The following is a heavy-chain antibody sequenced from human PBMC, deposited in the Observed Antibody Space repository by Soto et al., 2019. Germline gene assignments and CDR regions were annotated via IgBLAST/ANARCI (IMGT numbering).Heavy chain of an antibody. CDR2: IYYSGST. CDR3: ARGSPADVALDY. V-gene: IGHV4-59*01. J-gene: IGHJ4*02. D-gene: IGHD2-21*01. Sequence: SETLSLTCTVSGGSISSYYWSWIRQPPGKGLEWIGYIYYSGSTNYNPSLKSRVTISVDTSKNQFSLKLSSVTAADTAVYYCARGSPADVALDYWGQGTLVTVSS. CDR1: GGSISSYY.